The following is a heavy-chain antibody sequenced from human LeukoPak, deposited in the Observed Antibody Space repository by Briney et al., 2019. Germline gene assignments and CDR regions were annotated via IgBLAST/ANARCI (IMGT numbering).Heavy chain of an antibody. V-gene: IGHV3-21*01. J-gene: IGHJ4*02. CDR3: ARDRSTIAAAAEFDY. CDR1: GFTFSSYW. CDR2: ISSSSSYI. Sequence: GGSLRLSCAASGFTFSSYWMNWVRQAPGKGLEWVSSISSSSSYIYYADSVKGRFTISRDNAKNSLYLQMNSLRAEDTAVYYCARDRSTIAAAAEFDYWGQGTLVTVSS. D-gene: IGHD6-13*01.